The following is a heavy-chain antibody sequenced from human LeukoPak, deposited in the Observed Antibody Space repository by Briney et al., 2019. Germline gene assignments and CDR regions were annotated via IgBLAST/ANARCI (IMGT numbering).Heavy chain of an antibody. Sequence: PGGSLRLSCAASGFTFDDCAMHWVRQAPGKGLEWVSGISWNGGSVGYADSVKGRFTISRDNAKNSLYLQMNSLRAEDMALYFCVKDESLAATGTYAYWGQGTLVTVSS. CDR2: ISWNGGSV. CDR3: VKDESLAATGTYAY. CDR1: GFTFDDCA. V-gene: IGHV3-9*03. J-gene: IGHJ4*02. D-gene: IGHD6-13*01.